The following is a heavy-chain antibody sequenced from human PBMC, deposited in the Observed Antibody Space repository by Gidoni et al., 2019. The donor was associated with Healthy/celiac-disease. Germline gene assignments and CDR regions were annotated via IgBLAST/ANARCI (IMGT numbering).Heavy chain of an antibody. Sequence: QLQLQESGPGLVKPSETLSLTCTVPGGSISSSSYYWGWIRQPPGKGLEWIGSIYYSGSTYYNPSLKSRVTISVDTSKNQFSLKLSSVTAADTAVYYCARLGIAARPLDYWGQGTLVTVSS. J-gene: IGHJ4*02. CDR1: GGSISSSSYY. CDR2: IYYSGST. D-gene: IGHD6-6*01. V-gene: IGHV4-39*01. CDR3: ARLGIAARPLDY.